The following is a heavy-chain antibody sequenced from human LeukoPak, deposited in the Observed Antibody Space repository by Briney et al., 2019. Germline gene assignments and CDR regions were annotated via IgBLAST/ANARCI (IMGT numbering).Heavy chain of an antibody. CDR2: TNPNSGGT. V-gene: IGHV1-2*02. CDR1: GYTFTGYY. Sequence: ASVKVSCKASGYTFTGYYMHWVRQAPGQGLEWMGWTNPNSGGTNYAQRFQGRVTMTRDTSISTAYMELSRLRSDDTAVYYCARGRNPMVRGVISDYWGQGTLVTVSS. J-gene: IGHJ4*02. CDR3: ARGRNPMVRGVISDY. D-gene: IGHD3-10*01.